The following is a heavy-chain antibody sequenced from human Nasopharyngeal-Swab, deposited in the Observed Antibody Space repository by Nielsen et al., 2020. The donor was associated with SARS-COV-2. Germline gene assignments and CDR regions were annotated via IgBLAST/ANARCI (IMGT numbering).Heavy chain of an antibody. J-gene: IGHJ5*02. D-gene: IGHD2-21*02. CDR2: FDPEDGET. V-gene: IGHV1-24*01. CDR3: ATAVVVTAISWFDP. Sequence: ASVKVSCKVSGYTLTELSMHWVGQAPGKGLEWMGGFDPEDGETIYAQKFQGRVTMTEDTSTDTAYMELSSLRSEDTAVYYCATAVVVTAISWFDPWGQGTLVTVSS. CDR1: GYTLTELS.